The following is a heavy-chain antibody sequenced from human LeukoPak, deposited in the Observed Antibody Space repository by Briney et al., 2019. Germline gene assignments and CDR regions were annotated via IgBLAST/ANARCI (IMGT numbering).Heavy chain of an antibody. V-gene: IGHV1-3*01. CDR3: ARDPAPDYFDY. CDR1: GYTFTNYV. J-gene: IGHJ4*02. Sequence: ASVKVSCKASGYTFTNYVMHWGRQAPGQRLEWMGWINAGNGNTNYSRKFQGRVTFTRDTSASTAYMELSSLRSEDTAVYYCARDPAPDYFDYWGQGTLVTVSS. CDR2: INAGNGNT.